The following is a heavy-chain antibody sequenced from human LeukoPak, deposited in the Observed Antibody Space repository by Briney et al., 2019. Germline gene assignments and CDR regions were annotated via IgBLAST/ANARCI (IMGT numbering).Heavy chain of an antibody. D-gene: IGHD1-7*01. Sequence: SRTLSLTCSVSGGSISSGNYYWTWIRQPPEKGLEWIGYIYYSGSTYYNPSLKSRINISVDTSKNQFSLKLSSVTAADTAVYYCARGPKNSGSSFDPWGQGTLVTVSS. V-gene: IGHV4-30-4*08. CDR2: IYYSGST. CDR1: GGSISSGNYY. CDR3: ARGPKNSGSSFDP. J-gene: IGHJ5*02.